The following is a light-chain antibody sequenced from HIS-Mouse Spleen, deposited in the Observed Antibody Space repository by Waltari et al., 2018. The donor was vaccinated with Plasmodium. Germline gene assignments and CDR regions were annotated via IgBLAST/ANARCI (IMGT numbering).Light chain of an antibody. Sequence: QSALTQPASVSGSPGQSLPIPCTGTSSDVGGYNYVPWYQHNPGKAPKLMIYDVSNRPSGVSNRFSGSKSGNTASLTISGLQAEDEADYYCSSYTSSSTLNYVFGTGTKVTVL. CDR1: SSDVGGYNY. CDR3: SSYTSSSTLNYV. V-gene: IGLV2-14*03. J-gene: IGLJ1*01. CDR2: DVS.